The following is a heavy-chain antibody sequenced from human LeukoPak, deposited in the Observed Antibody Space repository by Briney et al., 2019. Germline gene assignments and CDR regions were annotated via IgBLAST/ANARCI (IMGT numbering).Heavy chain of an antibody. Sequence: PSETLSLTCAVYGGSFSGYYWSWIRQPPGKGLEWIGDINHSGSTNYNPSLKSRVTISVDTSKNQFSLKLSSVTAADTAVYYCARTNYVLLWFGELLSSFDYWGQGTLVTVSS. CDR2: INHSGST. CDR3: ARTNYVLLWFGELLSSFDY. J-gene: IGHJ4*02. V-gene: IGHV4-34*01. CDR1: GGSFSGYY. D-gene: IGHD3-10*01.